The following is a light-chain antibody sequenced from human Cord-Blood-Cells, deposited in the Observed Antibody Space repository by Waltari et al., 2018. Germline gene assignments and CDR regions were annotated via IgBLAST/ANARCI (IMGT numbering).Light chain of an antibody. Sequence: GQSITISCTGTSSDVGGYNYVSWYQQHPGKAPKLMIYDVSNRPSGVSNRFSGSKSGNTASLTISGLQAEDEADYYCSSYTSSSTNWVFGGGTKLTVL. V-gene: IGLV2-14*04. CDR3: SSYTSSSTNWV. J-gene: IGLJ3*02. CDR1: SSDVGGYNY. CDR2: DVS.